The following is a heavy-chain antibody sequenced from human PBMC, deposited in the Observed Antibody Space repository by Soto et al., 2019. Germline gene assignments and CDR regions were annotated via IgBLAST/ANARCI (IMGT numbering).Heavy chain of an antibody. CDR1: GGSISSSSYY. Sequence: PSETLSLTCTVSGGSISSSSYYWGWIRQPPGKGLEWIGSIYYSGSTYYNPSLKSRVTISVDTSKNQFSLKLSSVTAADTAVYYCARQAGIAVAGTGFDYWGQGTLVTVS. CDR2: IYYSGST. J-gene: IGHJ4*02. D-gene: IGHD6-19*01. V-gene: IGHV4-39*01. CDR3: ARQAGIAVAGTGFDY.